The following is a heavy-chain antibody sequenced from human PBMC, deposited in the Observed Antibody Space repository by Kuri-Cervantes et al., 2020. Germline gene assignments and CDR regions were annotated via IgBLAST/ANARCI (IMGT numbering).Heavy chain of an antibody. V-gene: IGHV1-8*01. CDR3: ARDPPYDSSGYYYGAHAFDI. CDR1: GYTFTSYD. Sequence: ASVKVSCKASGYTFTSYDISWVRQATGQGLEWLGWMNPNSGNTGYAQKFQGRVTMTRNTSISTAYMELSSLRSEDTAVYYCARDPPYDSSGYYYGAHAFDIWGQGTMVTVSS. CDR2: MNPNSGNT. J-gene: IGHJ3*02. D-gene: IGHD3-22*01.